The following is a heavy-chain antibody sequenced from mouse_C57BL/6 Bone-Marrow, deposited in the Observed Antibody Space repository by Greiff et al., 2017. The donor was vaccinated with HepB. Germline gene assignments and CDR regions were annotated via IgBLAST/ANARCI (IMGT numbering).Heavy chain of an antibody. CDR1: GYAFSSSW. CDR3: ARSKLGGAMDY. D-gene: IGHD4-1*01. J-gene: IGHJ4*01. CDR2: IYPGDGDT. Sequence: VQLQQSGPELVKPGASVKISCKASGYAFSSSWMNWVKQRPGKGLEWIGRIYPGDGDTNYNGKFKGKATLTADKSSSTAYMQLSSLTSEDSAVYFCARSKLGGAMDYWGQGTSVTVSS. V-gene: IGHV1-82*01.